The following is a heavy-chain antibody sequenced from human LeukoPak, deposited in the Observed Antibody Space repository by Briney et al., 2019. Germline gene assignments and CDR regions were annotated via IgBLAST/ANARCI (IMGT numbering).Heavy chain of an antibody. CDR2: IYYSGST. D-gene: IGHD6-19*01. Sequence: SETLSLTCTVSGGSISSSSYYWGWIRQPPGKGLEWIGSIYYSGSTYYNPSLKSRVTISVDTSKNQFSLKLSSVTAADTAVYYCAREGPIQWLVLRTRFGPWGQGTLVTVSS. CDR3: AREGPIQWLVLRTRFGP. CDR1: GGSISSSSYY. J-gene: IGHJ5*02. V-gene: IGHV4-39*07.